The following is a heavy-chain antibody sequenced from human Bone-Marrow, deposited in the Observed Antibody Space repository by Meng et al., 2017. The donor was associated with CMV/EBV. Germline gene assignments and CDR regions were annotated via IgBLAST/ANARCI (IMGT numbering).Heavy chain of an antibody. CDR2: IKQDGSEK. CDR3: TTGKNYYYYGMDV. J-gene: IGHJ6*02. V-gene: IGHV3-7*03. D-gene: IGHD1-1*01. Sequence: GGSLRLSCAASGFTFSSYWMSWVRQAPGKGLEWVANIKQDGSEKYYVDSVKGRFTISRDNAKNSLYLQMNSLRAEDTAVYYCTTGKNYYYYGMDVWGQGTTVTVSS. CDR1: GFTFSSYW.